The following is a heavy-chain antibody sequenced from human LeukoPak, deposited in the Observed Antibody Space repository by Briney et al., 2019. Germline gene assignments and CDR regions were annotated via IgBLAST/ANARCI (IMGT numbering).Heavy chain of an antibody. J-gene: IGHJ4*02. V-gene: IGHV3-7*01. CDR1: GFTFSSYW. D-gene: IGHD3-3*01. Sequence: PGGSLRLSCAASGFTFSSYWMSWVRQAPGKGLEWVANIKLDGSEKYYVDSVKGRFTISRDNAKNSLYLQMNSLRAEDTAVYYCARDAYYDFWSGYPRYFDYWGQGTLVTVSS. CDR3: ARDAYYDFWSGYPRYFDY. CDR2: IKLDGSEK.